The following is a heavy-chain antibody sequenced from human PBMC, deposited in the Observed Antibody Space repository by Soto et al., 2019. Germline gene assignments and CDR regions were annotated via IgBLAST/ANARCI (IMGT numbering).Heavy chain of an antibody. CDR2: VYWDDVK. J-gene: IGHJ3*01. D-gene: IGHD1-26*01. Sequence: QITLKESGPTPVKPTQTLTLTCTFSGFSLSTNAMGVGWIRQPPGKALEWLALVYWDDVKRYSPSLRTRLTINKDTSKNEVVLTLTNMDPIDTATYYCVQATTLTFGFDVWGLGTMVTVSS. CDR3: VQATTLTFGFDV. CDR1: GFSLSTNAMG. V-gene: IGHV2-5*02.